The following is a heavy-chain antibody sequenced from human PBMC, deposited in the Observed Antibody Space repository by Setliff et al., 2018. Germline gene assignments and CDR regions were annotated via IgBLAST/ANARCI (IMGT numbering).Heavy chain of an antibody. CDR2: INAGDGNT. CDR1: GYTFTSYA. V-gene: IGHV1-3*01. CDR3: ARVGPEMATIKGAFDI. Sequence: ASVKVSCKASGYTFTSYAMHWVRQAPGQRLEWMGWINAGDGNTKYSQKFQDRVTITRDTSASTAYMELSSLRSEDTAVYYCARVGPEMATIKGAFDIWGQGTMVTVSS. D-gene: IGHD5-12*01. J-gene: IGHJ3*02.